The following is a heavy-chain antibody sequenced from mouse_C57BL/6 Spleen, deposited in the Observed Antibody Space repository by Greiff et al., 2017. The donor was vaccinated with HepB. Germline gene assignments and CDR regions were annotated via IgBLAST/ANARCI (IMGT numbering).Heavy chain of an antibody. D-gene: IGHD2-3*01. J-gene: IGHJ1*03. CDR3: ARSIQFDWYFDV. CDR2: IDPSDSYT. Sequence: QVQLQQSGAELVKPGASVKLSCKASGYTFTSYWMQWVKQRPGQGLEWIGEIDPSDSYTNYNQKFKGKATLTVDTSSSTAYMQLSSLTSEDSAVYYCARSIQFDWYFDVWGTGTTVTVSS. V-gene: IGHV1-50*01. CDR1: GYTFTSYW.